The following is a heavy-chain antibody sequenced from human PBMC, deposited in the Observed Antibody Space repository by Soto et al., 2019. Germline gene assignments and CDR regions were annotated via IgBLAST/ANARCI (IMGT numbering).Heavy chain of an antibody. J-gene: IGHJ4*02. CDR3: ARWPKLLRKSFDY. CDR1: GGSISSSSYY. Sequence: QLQLQESGPGLVKPSETLSLTCTVSGGSISSSSYYWGWIRQPPGKGLEWIGSIYYSGSTYYNPSLKSRVTISVDTSKNQFSLKLSSVTAADTAVYYCARWPKLLRKSFDYWGQGTLVTVSS. CDR2: IYYSGST. V-gene: IGHV4-39*01. D-gene: IGHD2-15*01.